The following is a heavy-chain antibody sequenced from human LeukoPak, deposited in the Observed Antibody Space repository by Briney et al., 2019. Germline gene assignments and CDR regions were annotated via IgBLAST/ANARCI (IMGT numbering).Heavy chain of an antibody. CDR2: IWYDGSNK. J-gene: IGHJ4*02. Sequence: GGSLRLSCAASGFTFSSYDMHWVRQAPGKGLEWVAVIWYDGSNKYYADSVKGRFTISRDNSKNTLYLQMNSLRAEDTAVYYCARDEGGKALDDWGQGTLVTVSS. CDR1: GFTFSSYD. D-gene: IGHD1-1*01. V-gene: IGHV3-33*01. CDR3: ARDEGGKALDD.